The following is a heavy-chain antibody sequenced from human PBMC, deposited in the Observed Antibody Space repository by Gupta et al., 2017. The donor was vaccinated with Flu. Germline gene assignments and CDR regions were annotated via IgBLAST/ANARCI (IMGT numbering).Heavy chain of an antibody. CDR1: GCSISNDGNY. J-gene: IGHJ5*02. CDR2: VYYSGKT. V-gene: IGHV4-31*03. CDR3: ARNYYDSSGLNWVDP. Sequence: QVQLQESGPGLVKPSPTLSLTCTVSGCSISNDGNYWTWIRQHPGKGLEWIGNVYYSGKTYYNPSLKSRVTISADTSKNQFSLKLTSVTAADTALYDCARNYYDSSGLNWVDPWGQGTLVSDSS. D-gene: IGHD3-22*01.